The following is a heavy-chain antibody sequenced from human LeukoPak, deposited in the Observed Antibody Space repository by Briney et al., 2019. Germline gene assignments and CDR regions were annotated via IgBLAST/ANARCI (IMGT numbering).Heavy chain of an antibody. Sequence: ASVKVSCKASGGTFSSYAISWVRQAPGQGLEWMGRIIPIFGIANYAQKFQGRVTITADKSTSTAYMELSSLRSEDTAVYYCAGEMATNKGFDYWGQGALVTVSS. V-gene: IGHV1-69*04. D-gene: IGHD5-24*01. CDR1: GGTFSSYA. J-gene: IGHJ4*02. CDR2: IIPIFGIA. CDR3: AGEMATNKGFDY.